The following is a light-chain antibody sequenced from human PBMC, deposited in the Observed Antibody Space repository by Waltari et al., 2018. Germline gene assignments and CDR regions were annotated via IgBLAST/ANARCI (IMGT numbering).Light chain of an antibody. V-gene: IGKV3-15*01. CDR3: QQYNNWPLT. CDR2: GAS. CDR1: RSVNSN. J-gene: IGKJ4*01. Sequence: EVVLTQSPDTLSVSPGERATLSCRTSRSVNSNLACYQHKPGQAPRLLMYGASTRPTGIPARFSGSESGTEFTLTITSLQSEDFAVYYCQQYNNWPLTFGGGTKVEI.